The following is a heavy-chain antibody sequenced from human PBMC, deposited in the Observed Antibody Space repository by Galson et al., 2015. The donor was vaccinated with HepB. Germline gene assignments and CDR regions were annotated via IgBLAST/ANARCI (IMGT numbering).Heavy chain of an antibody. CDR2: IYSGGST. V-gene: IGHV3-53*01. CDR3: AREPHYGSGRTSI. D-gene: IGHD3-10*01. J-gene: IGHJ4*02. Sequence: SLRLSCAASGFTVSSNYMSWVRQAPGKGLEWVSVIYSGGSTYYADSVKGRFTISRDNSKNTLYLQMNSLRAEDTAVYYCAREPHYGSGRTSIWGQGTLVTVSS. CDR1: GFTVSSNY.